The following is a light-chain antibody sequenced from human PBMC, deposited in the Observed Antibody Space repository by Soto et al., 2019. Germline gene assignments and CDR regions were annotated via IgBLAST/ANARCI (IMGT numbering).Light chain of an antibody. CDR1: QDISNY. J-gene: IGKJ4*01. Sequence: DIQMTQSPSSLSASVGDRVTITCQASQDISNYLNWYQQKPGKAPKLLIYDASNLETGVPSRFSGSGSGTDFTFTISNLQPEDIATYYCQQYDNLLLTFGGGTKVDI. CDR2: DAS. V-gene: IGKV1-33*01. CDR3: QQYDNLLLT.